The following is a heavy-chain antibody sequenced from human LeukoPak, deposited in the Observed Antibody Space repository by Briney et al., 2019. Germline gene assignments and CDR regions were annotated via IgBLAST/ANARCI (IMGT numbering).Heavy chain of an antibody. CDR2: ISGGGGST. Sequence: GGSLRLSCAASGFTFNNYGMNWVRQAPGKGLEWVSSISGGGGSTYYADSVKGRFTISRDNSKNTLYLQMNSLRAEDTAIYYCAKGPLRGVTKGPIDFWGQGTLVTVSS. V-gene: IGHV3-23*01. CDR3: AKGPLRGVTKGPIDF. J-gene: IGHJ4*02. CDR1: GFTFNNYG. D-gene: IGHD3-10*01.